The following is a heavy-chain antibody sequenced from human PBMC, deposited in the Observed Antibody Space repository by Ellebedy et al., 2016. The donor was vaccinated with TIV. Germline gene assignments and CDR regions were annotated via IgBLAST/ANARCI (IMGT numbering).Heavy chain of an antibody. D-gene: IGHD3-10*01. V-gene: IGHV3-7*03. CDR1: GFTFSDYW. Sequence: GESLKISCAASGFTFSDYWMAWVRQAPGKGLEWVANIKQDGSEKSYVGSVKGRFTISRDNAKNSLYLQMNNLRAEDTAVYYCASWFGGRNYWGQGTLVTVSS. CDR3: ASWFGGRNY. J-gene: IGHJ4*02. CDR2: IKQDGSEK.